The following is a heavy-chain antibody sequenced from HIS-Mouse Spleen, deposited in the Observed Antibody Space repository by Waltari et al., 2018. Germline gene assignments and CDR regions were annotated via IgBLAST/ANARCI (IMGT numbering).Heavy chain of an antibody. CDR3: AREIPYSSSWYDWYFDL. V-gene: IGHV4-39*07. J-gene: IGHJ2*01. D-gene: IGHD6-13*01. CDR2: IYYIGST. Sequence: QLQRQESGPGLVKPSETRSLTCTVSGGPISSRTSYGGWIRQPPGKGLEWIGSIYYIGSTYYNPSLKSRVTISVDTSKNQFSLKLSSVTAADTAVYYCAREIPYSSSWYDWYFDLWGRGTLVTVSS. CDR1: GGPISSRTSY.